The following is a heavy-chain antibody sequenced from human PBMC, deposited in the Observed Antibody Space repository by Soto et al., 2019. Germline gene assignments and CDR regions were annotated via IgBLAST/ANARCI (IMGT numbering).Heavy chain of an antibody. CDR2: IHHSGST. J-gene: IGHJ4*02. V-gene: IGHV4-38-2*01. CDR1: GYSINRGYH. Sequence: QVQLQESGPGLVKPSESLSLTCAVSGYSINRGYHWGWIRQPPGKGLEWIGSIHHSGSTYYNSSLKSRLTIPIDTPKNQFPLKLSSVTAAHTAVYYCARVVWNTDYWGQGTVVTVSS. D-gene: IGHD1-1*01. CDR3: ARVVWNTDY.